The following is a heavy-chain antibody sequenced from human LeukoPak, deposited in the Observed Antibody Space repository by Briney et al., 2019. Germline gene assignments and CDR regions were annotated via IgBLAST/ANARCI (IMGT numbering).Heavy chain of an antibody. V-gene: IGHV4-38-2*02. D-gene: IGHD2-2*02. J-gene: IGHJ4*02. CDR3: ASIPSY. CDR1: GYSISSSYY. Sequence: SETLSLTCTVSGYSISSSYYWGWIRQPPGKGLEWIGSIYYSGSTYYNPSLKSRVTISVDTSKNQFSLKLSSVTAADTAVYYCASIPSYWGQGTLVTVSS. CDR2: IYYSGST.